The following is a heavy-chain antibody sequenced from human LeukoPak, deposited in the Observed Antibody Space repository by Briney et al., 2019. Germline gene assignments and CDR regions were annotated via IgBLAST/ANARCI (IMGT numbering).Heavy chain of an antibody. D-gene: IGHD5-24*01. J-gene: IGHJ4*02. CDR2: IRFDGTNK. CDR3: AKDKRVRDGYNGLYDY. Sequence: GGSLRLSCAASGFTFSSYGMHWVRQAPGKGLEWVAFIRFDGTNKYSADSAEGRFTISRDNSKNTLYLQMDSLRAEDTAVYYCAKDKRVRDGYNGLYDYWGQGTLVTVSS. V-gene: IGHV3-30*02. CDR1: GFTFSSYG.